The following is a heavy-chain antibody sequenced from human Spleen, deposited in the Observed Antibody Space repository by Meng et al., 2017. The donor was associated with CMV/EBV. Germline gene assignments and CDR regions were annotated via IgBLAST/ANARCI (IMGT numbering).Heavy chain of an antibody. D-gene: IGHD2-2*01. Sequence: ASVKVSCKASGYTFTGYYMHWVRQAPGQGLEWMGWINPNSGGTNYAQKFQGRVTITRDMSTSTAYMELSSLRSEDTAVYYCAADRKYQLLGNYNWFDPWGQGTLVTVSS. CDR1: GYTFTGYY. J-gene: IGHJ5*02. V-gene: IGHV1-2*02. CDR3: AADRKYQLLGNYNWFDP. CDR2: INPNSGGT.